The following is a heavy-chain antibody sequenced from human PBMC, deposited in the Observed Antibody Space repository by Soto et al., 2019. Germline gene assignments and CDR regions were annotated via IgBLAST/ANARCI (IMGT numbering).Heavy chain of an antibody. D-gene: IGHD3-22*01. Sequence: SETLSLTCTVSGGSISSYYWSWIRQPPGKGMEWIGYIYYSGSTNYNPSLKSRVTISVDTSKNQFSLKLSSVTAADTAVYYCARIDYYDSSGYYSVYFDYWGQGTLVTVSS. J-gene: IGHJ4*02. V-gene: IGHV4-59*01. CDR1: GGSISSYY. CDR2: IYYSGST. CDR3: ARIDYYDSSGYYSVYFDY.